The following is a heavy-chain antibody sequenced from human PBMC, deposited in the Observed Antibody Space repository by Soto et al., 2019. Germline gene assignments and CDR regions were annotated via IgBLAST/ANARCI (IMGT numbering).Heavy chain of an antibody. D-gene: IGHD3-22*01. CDR2: ISGSGGST. Sequence: GGSLRLSCAASGFTFSIYAMSWVRQAPGKGLEWVSAISGSGGSTYYADSVKGRFTISRDNSKNTLYLQMNSLRAEDTAVYYCAKVREHDYYDSSGYAHCGQGALVTVYS. CDR1: GFTFSIYA. V-gene: IGHV3-23*01. CDR3: AKVREHDYYDSSGYAH. J-gene: IGHJ4*02.